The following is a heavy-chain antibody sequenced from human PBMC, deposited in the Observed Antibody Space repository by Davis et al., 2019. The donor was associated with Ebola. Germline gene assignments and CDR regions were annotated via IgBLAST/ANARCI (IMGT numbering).Heavy chain of an antibody. CDR1: GYTFTRYA. J-gene: IGHJ6*02. D-gene: IGHD3-10*01. Sequence: ASVKVSCKASGYTFTRYAMSWVRQAPGQGLEWMGWVNTYNGNPTYAQGFTGRFVLSFDTSVSTAFLQISSLKAEDTGVYYCASRGSGSRDYYYYGMDVWGQGTTVIVSS. V-gene: IGHV7-4-1*02. CDR2: VNTYNGNP. CDR3: ASRGSGSRDYYYYGMDV.